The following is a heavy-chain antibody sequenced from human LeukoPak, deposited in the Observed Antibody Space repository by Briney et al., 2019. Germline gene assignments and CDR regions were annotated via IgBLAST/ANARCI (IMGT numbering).Heavy chain of an antibody. J-gene: IGHJ3*02. CDR3: ARPYSVGGDYSIDAFDI. D-gene: IGHD2-21*02. V-gene: IGHV5-51*01. Sequence: GESLKTSCKGSGNSFTSYWIGWVRQIPGKGLEGMGIIYPGDSDHRYSPSCQGQVTISADKSISTAYLQWSSLKASDTAMYYCARPYSVGGDYSIDAFDIWGQGTMVTVSS. CDR2: IYPGDSDH. CDR1: GNSFTSYW.